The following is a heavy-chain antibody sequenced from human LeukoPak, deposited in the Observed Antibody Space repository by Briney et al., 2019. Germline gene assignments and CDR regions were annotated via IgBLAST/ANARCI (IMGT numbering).Heavy chain of an antibody. Sequence: PGGSLRLSCAASGFTVSNNYMNWVRQAPGKGLEWVSVIYSGGSTYYADSVKGRFTISRDNSENTLYLQMNSLRAEDTAVYYCARGFTVDGGDYFDYWGQGTLVTVSS. CDR2: IYSGGST. V-gene: IGHV3-53*01. D-gene: IGHD3-9*01. CDR3: ARGFTVDGGDYFDY. J-gene: IGHJ4*02. CDR1: GFTVSNNY.